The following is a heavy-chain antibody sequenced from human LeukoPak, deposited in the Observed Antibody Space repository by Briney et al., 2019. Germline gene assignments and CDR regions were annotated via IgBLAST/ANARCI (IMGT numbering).Heavy chain of an antibody. CDR1: GFTFSSFA. D-gene: IGHD6-19*01. CDR3: DGGIGWVSNLG. Sequence: PGGSLRLSCAASGFTFSSFAINWVRQAPGKGLEWVSVITGNGSGADYADSVKGRFTISRDNAKNSLYLQMYSLRAEDTGVYYCDGGIGWVSNLGGGQGTLVIVSS. J-gene: IGHJ4*02. V-gene: IGHV3-23*01. CDR2: ITGNGSGA.